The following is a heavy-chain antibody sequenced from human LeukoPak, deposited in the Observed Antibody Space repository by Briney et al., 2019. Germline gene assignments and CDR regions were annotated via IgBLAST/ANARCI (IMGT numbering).Heavy chain of an antibody. CDR1: GFTVSSNY. CDR3: ARYGDDGSGSPNFDY. CDR2: IYSGGST. Sequence: GGSLRLSCAASGFTVSSNYMSWVRQAPGKGLEWVSVIYSGGSTYYADSVKGRFTISRDNSKNSLYLQMNSLRDEDTAVYYCARYGDDGSGSPNFDYWGQGTLVTVSS. V-gene: IGHV3-66*01. J-gene: IGHJ4*02. D-gene: IGHD3-10*01.